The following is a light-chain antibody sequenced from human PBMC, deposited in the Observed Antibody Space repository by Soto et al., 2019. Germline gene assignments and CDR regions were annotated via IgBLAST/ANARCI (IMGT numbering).Light chain of an antibody. Sequence: DSQMTQSPSSLSASVGDRVTITCRASQGISNYLAWYQQKPGKVPKLLIYAASTLRSGVPSRLSGSGSGTDFTLTISSLQPEDVATYYCQKYNSAPWTFGQGTKVEIK. CDR3: QKYNSAPWT. CDR2: AAS. J-gene: IGKJ1*01. CDR1: QGISNY. V-gene: IGKV1-27*01.